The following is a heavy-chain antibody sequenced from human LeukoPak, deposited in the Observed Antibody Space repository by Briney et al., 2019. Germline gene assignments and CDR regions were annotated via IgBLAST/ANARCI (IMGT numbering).Heavy chain of an antibody. CDR3: ARSPRELGSYFYFDC. CDR1: GFTISENY. V-gene: IGHV3-66*01. CDR2: IYSGGSP. J-gene: IGHJ4*02. Sequence: GGSLRLSCAASGFTISENYMAWVRQAPGKGLEWVSVIYSGGSPYHVDSVKGRFTISRDDSKNTLFLQMNSLGAEDTAVYYCARSPRELGSYFYFDCWGQGALVTVSS. D-gene: IGHD1-26*01.